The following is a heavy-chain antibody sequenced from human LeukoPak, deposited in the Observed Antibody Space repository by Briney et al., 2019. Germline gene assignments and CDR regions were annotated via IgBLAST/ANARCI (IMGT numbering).Heavy chain of an antibody. J-gene: IGHJ4*02. D-gene: IGHD3-22*01. CDR1: RFTFSSYA. Sequence: GGSLRLSCAASRFTFSSYAMSWVRQAPGKGLEWVSGISGSGGGTYYADSVKGRFTISRDNSKNTLYLQMNSLRAEDTAVYCCAKNNEIVLATTFDYWGQGTLVTVSS. CDR3: AKNNEIVLATTFDY. V-gene: IGHV3-23*01. CDR2: ISGSGGGT.